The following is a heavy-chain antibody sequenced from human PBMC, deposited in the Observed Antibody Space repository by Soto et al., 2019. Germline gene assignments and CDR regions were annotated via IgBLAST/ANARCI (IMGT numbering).Heavy chain of an antibody. D-gene: IGHD5-12*01. V-gene: IGHV4-59*01. CDR1: GGSISSYY. CDR2: IYYSGST. J-gene: IGHJ5*02. Sequence: PSYTLALTCTVSGGSISSYYWSWIRQPPGKGLEWIGYIYYSGSTNYNPSLKSRVTISVDTSKKQFSLKLSSVTAADTAVYYCARETPPRRWLQSGWFDPWGQGTLVPVSS. CDR3: ARETPPRRWLQSGWFDP.